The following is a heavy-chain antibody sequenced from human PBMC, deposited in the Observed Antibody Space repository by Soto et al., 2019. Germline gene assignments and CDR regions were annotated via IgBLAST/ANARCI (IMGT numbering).Heavy chain of an antibody. J-gene: IGHJ4*02. CDR3: GRHRWSSGSYSGRLAW. V-gene: IGHV4-39*01. CDR1: GGSISTSSYF. D-gene: IGHD3-10*01. Sequence: QLQLQESGPGLVKPSETLSLTCSVSGGSISTSSYFWGWIRQPPGEGLEWFGAVHYSRNANYSSSLQSPLTISVDTSQNQFALRLRTVTAADTGVYCCGRHRWSSGSYSGRLAWWGQGALVPVSS. CDR2: VHYSRNA.